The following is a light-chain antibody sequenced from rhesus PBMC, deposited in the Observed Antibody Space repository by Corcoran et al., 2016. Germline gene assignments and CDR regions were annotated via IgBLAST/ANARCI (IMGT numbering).Light chain of an antibody. Sequence: DIQMTQSPSSLSASVGDRVTITCRTSQTISSYLAWYQQKPGKVPKLLIYAASSLESGVPSRVSGSGSGTECTLTISSLQPEDFATYYCQQHNSHPFTFGPGTKLDIK. CDR3: QQHNSHPFT. CDR2: AAS. CDR1: QTISSY. J-gene: IGKJ3*01. V-gene: IGKV1-44*01.